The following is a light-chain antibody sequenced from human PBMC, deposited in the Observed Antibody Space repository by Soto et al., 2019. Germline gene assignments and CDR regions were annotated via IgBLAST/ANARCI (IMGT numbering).Light chain of an antibody. V-gene: IGKV3-15*01. CDR3: QQYNDWPPYT. J-gene: IGKJ2*01. CDR2: EAS. CDR1: QSVRSN. Sequence: EIVMTQSPATLSVSPGERATLSCRASQSVRSNLAWYQVKPGQAPRLLMYEASTRATGIPARFSGSASGTEFTLTISSLQSEDFAVYYCQQYNDWPPYTFGQGTKLEIK.